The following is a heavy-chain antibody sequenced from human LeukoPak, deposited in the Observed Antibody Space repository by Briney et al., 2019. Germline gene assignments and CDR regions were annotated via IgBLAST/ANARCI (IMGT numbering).Heavy chain of an antibody. Sequence: SETLSLTCSVSGGSIGGSSFYWGWIRQPPGKGLEWIGSMYYSGSTYYNPSLKSRVSISVDTSNNQFSLKLSSVTAADTAVYYCARVNVAAAGAFDIWGQGTMVTVSS. D-gene: IGHD6-13*01. CDR1: GGSIGGSSFY. V-gene: IGHV4-39*07. CDR3: ARVNVAAAGAFDI. CDR2: MYYSGST. J-gene: IGHJ3*02.